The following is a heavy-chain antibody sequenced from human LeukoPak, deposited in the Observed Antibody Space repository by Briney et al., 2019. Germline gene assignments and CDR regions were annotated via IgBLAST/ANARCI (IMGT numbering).Heavy chain of an antibody. V-gene: IGHV4-34*01. CDR3: ARASSTSCLCLSY. CDR1: GGSFSGYY. CDR2: INHSRST. D-gene: IGHD2-2*01. J-gene: IGHJ4*02. Sequence: SETLSLTCAVYGGSFSGYYWSWIRQPPGKGLEWIGEINHSRSTNYNPSLKSRVTISVDTSKNQFSLKLSSVTAADTAVYYCARASSTSCLCLSYWGQGTLVTVSS.